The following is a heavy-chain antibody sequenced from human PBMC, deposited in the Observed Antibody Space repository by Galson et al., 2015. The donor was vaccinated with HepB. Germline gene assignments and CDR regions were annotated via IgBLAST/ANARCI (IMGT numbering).Heavy chain of an antibody. CDR3: AKGPGYSSSWYYYYYGMDV. CDR1: GFTLTSYT. Sequence: SLRLSCAASGFTLTSYTMSWVRQAPGKGLNWVATIFSGGSSTYYPDSVTGRVTISRDTSKNLVYLQMDSLRAEDTAVYYCAKGPGYSSSWYYYYYGMDVWGQGTTVTVSS. V-gene: IGHV3-23*05. J-gene: IGHJ6*02. D-gene: IGHD6-13*01. CDR2: IFSGGSST.